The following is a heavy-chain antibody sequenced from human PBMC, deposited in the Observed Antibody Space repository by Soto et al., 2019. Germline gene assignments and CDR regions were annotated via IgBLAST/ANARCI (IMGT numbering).Heavy chain of an antibody. Sequence: GGSLRLSCAASGFTFSSYGMHWVRQAPGKGLEWVAVISYDGSNKYYADSVKGRFTISRDNSKNTLYLQMNSLRAEDTAVYYCAKGEIAAAGKVDYWGQGTLVTVSS. CDR2: ISYDGSNK. CDR1: GFTFSSYG. V-gene: IGHV3-30*18. D-gene: IGHD6-13*01. CDR3: AKGEIAAAGKVDY. J-gene: IGHJ4*02.